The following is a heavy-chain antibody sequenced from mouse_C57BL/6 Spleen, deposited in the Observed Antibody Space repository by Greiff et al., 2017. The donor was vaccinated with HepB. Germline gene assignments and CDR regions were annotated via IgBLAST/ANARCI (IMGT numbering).Heavy chain of an antibody. V-gene: IGHV5-4*01. Sequence: EVKLVESGGGLVKPGGSLKLSCAASGFTFSSYAMSWVRQTPEKRLEWVATISDGGSYTYYPDNVKGRVTISRDNATNNMYLQISNLKSEDTAMYYCARDRARLGFDYWGQGTTLTVSS. CDR2: ISDGGSYT. CDR1: GFTFSSYA. J-gene: IGHJ2*01. D-gene: IGHD3-3*01. CDR3: ARDRARLGFDY.